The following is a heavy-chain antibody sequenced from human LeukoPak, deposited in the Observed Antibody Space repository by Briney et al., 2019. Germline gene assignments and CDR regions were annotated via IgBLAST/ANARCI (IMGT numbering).Heavy chain of an antibody. J-gene: IGHJ6*04. CDR3: AAEGMDV. CDR2: ISSSSSTI. V-gene: IGHV3-48*01. Sequence: GGALRLSCAASGVTFSSYSMNWVRQAPGKGREWGSYISSSSSTIYYADSVRGRFTISRDNAKNSLYLQMNSLRAEDKAVYYCAAEGMDVWGKGTTVTVSS. CDR1: GVTFSSYS.